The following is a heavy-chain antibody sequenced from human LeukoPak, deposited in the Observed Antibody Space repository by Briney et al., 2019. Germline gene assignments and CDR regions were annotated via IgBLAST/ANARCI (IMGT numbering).Heavy chain of an antibody. CDR3: ARMGDAYSFDY. CDR2: INAGNGNT. J-gene: IGHJ4*02. V-gene: IGHV1-3*01. D-gene: IGHD3-16*01. Sequence: ASVKVSCKASGGTFSSYAISWVRQAPGQRLEWMGWINAGNGNTKYSQKFQGRVTITRDTSASTAYMELSSLRSEDTAVYYCARMGDAYSFDYWPRGTLVTASS. CDR1: GGTFSSYA.